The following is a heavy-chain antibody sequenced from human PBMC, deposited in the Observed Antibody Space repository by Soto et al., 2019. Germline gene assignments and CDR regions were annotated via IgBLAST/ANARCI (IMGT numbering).Heavy chain of an antibody. Sequence: QVQLPESGPGLVKPSQTLSLPCTVYGGSISTGGFYWTWICQHPGKGLEWIGYIYYTGSTYYNPSLKSRVTISIDTSKNQFSLKLSSVTAADTAVYYCARDREITIFGVVLPTRWFDPLGQGTLVTVSS. CDR3: ARDREITIFGVVLPTRWFDP. D-gene: IGHD3-3*01. V-gene: IGHV4-31*03. CDR1: GGSISTGGFY. J-gene: IGHJ5*02. CDR2: IYYTGST.